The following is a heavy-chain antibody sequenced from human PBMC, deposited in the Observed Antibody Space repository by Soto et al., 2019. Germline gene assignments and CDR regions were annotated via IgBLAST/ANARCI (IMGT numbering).Heavy chain of an antibody. J-gene: IGHJ4*02. V-gene: IGHV4-39*01. CDR3: ARYAAVAGILDY. CDR2: IFYSGST. D-gene: IGHD6-19*01. CDR1: GGSISSSSYK. Sequence: PSETLSLTCTVSGGSISSSSYKRVWIRQPPGKSLEWIGNIFYSGSTYYNPSLKSRVTLSVDTSKNQFSLTLSSVTAADTAVYYCARYAAVAGILDYWGQGTLVT.